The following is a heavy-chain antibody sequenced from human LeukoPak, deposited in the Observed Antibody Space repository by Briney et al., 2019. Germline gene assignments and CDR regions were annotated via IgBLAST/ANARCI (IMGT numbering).Heavy chain of an antibody. V-gene: IGHV3-66*01. CDR3: ARDATAGDYYFDF. J-gene: IGHJ4*02. CDR1: GFNVSYNY. D-gene: IGHD2-21*02. CDR2: IYRGGNT. Sequence: QSGGSLRLSCAASGFNVSYNYMNWVRQAPGKGLEWVSVIYRGGNTYYVDSVKGRFTISRDKSKNTLYLQMNSLNAEDTAVYYCARDATAGDYYFDFWGQGTLVTVSS.